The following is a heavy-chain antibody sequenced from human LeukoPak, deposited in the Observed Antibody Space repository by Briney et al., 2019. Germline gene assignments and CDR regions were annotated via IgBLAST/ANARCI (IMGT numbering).Heavy chain of an antibody. CDR2: INHSGST. Sequence: SETLSLTCAVYGGSFSGYYWSWIRQPPGKGLEWIGEINHSGSTNYNPPLKSRVTISVDTSKNQFSLKLSSVTAADTAVYYCARVVPAAPTSYGMDVWGQGTTVTVSS. CDR1: GGSFSGYY. V-gene: IGHV4-34*01. J-gene: IGHJ6*02. D-gene: IGHD2-2*01. CDR3: ARVVPAAPTSYGMDV.